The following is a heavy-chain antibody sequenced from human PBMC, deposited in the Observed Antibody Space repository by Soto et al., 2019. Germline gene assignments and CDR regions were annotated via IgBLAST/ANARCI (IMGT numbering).Heavy chain of an antibody. V-gene: IGHV3-33*01. Sequence: GGSLRLSCAASGFTFSSYGMHWVRQAPGKGLEWVAVIWYDGSNKYYADSVKGRFTISRDNSKNTLYLQMNSLRAEDTAVYYCARGGVKTARVTSFYWGQGTLVPVPS. CDR2: IWYDGSNK. CDR1: GFTFSSYG. D-gene: IGHD5-18*01. CDR3: ARGGVKTARVTSFY. J-gene: IGHJ4*02.